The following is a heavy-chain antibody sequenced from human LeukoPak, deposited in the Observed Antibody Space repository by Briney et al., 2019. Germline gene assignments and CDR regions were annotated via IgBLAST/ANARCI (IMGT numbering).Heavy chain of an antibody. J-gene: IGHJ6*02. CDR2: ISAYNGNT. V-gene: IGHV1-18*01. CDR1: GYTFTSYG. CDR3: ARWEGAWATRYYGMDV. Sequence: ASVKVSCKASGYTFTSYGISWVRQAPGQGLKWMGWISAYNGNTNYAQKLQGRVTMTTDTSTSTAYMELRSLRSDDTAVYYCARWEGAWATRYYGMDVWGQGTTVTVSS. D-gene: IGHD1-26*01.